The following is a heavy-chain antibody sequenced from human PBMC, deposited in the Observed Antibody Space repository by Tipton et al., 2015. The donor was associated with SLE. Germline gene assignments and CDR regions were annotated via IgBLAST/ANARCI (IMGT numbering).Heavy chain of an antibody. Sequence: TLSLTCTVSGGSINSFYWTWVRQPAGKGLEWIGHFHSGGILNYNPSLKSRVTMSGDTSKNQLSLKLNAVTAADTAVYYCARGAKERITLVRVRPYYFDYWGQGSLVTVSS. CDR2: FHSGGIL. CDR3: ARGAKERITLVRVRPYYFDY. D-gene: IGHD3-10*01. CDR1: GGSINSFY. V-gene: IGHV4-4*07. J-gene: IGHJ4*01.